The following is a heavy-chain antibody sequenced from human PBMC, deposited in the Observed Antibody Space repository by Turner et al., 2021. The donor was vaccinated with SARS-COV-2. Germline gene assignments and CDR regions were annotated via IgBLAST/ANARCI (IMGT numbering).Heavy chain of an antibody. CDR3: AKDFWAATD. V-gene: IGHV3-21*01. J-gene: IGHJ4*02. CDR2: ISSGSTYK. D-gene: IGHD3-3*01. Sequence: EVQLVESGGGLVKPGGSLRLSCAASGFTFSSYGMNWVRQAPGKGLEWVSYISSGSTYKDYADLVRGRFTISRDNAKNSVYLQMDSLRAEDTAMYFCAKDFWAATDWGQGTLVTVSS. CDR1: GFTFSSYG.